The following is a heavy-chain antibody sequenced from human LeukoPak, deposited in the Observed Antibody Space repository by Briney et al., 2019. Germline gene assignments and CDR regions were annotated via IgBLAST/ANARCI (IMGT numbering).Heavy chain of an antibody. V-gene: IGHV4-39*01. CDR3: VQGNAAGYY. J-gene: IGHJ4*02. Sequence: PSETLSLTCTVSGGSISSSSYYWGWIRQPPGKGLEWIGSIYYSGSTYYNPSLKSRVTISVDTSKNQFSLKLSSVTAADTAVYYCVQGNAAGYYWGQGTLVTVSS. CDR1: GGSISSSSYY. D-gene: IGHD6-13*01. CDR2: IYYSGST.